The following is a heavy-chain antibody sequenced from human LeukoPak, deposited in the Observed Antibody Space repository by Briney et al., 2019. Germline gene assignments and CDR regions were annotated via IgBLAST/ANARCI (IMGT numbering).Heavy chain of an antibody. Sequence: PSETLSLTCTVSGGSISSYYWSWIRQPPGKGLEWIGYIYYSGSTNYNPSLKSRVTISVDTSKNQFSLKLSSVTAADTAVYYCARVGYSYTLDYWGQGTLVTVSS. CDR3: ARVGYSYTLDY. CDR1: GGSISSYY. V-gene: IGHV4-59*01. J-gene: IGHJ4*02. D-gene: IGHD5-18*01. CDR2: IYYSGST.